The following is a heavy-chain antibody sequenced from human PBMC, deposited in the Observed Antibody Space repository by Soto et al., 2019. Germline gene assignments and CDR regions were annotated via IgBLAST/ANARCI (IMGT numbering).Heavy chain of an antibody. D-gene: IGHD1-26*01. CDR1: GFSLHTSGVG. J-gene: IGHJ4*02. Sequence: QITLRESGPTRVRPTQTLSLTCSFSGFSLHTSGVGVGWIRQPPGKALEWLAIIYWDDDKRYSPSLKSRLSITKDTSENQVVLTMTNMDHVDTATYYCAYRALYSGSYWDGGYFDSWGQGTLITVSS. CDR3: AYRALYSGSYWDGGYFDS. CDR2: IYWDDDK. V-gene: IGHV2-5*02.